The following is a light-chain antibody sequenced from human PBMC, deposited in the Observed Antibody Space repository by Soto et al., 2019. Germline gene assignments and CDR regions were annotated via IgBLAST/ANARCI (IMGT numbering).Light chain of an antibody. CDR3: SSYTSSSTLDVV. CDR1: SSDVGGYNY. V-gene: IGLV2-14*01. J-gene: IGLJ2*01. Sequence: SVLTQPASVSGSPGQSITISCTGTSSDVGGYNYVSWYQQHPGKAPKLMIYDVSNRPSGVSNRFSGSKSGNTASLTISGLQAEDEADYYCSSYTSSSTLDVVFGGGTQLTV. CDR2: DVS.